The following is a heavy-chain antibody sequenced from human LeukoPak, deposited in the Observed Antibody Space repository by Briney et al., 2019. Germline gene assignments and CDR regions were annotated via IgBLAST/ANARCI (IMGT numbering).Heavy chain of an antibody. CDR2: IYPGDSDT. J-gene: IGHJ5*02. Sequence: GESLKISCKGSGYSFTSYWIGWVRQMPGKGLEWMGIIYPGDSDTRYSPSFQGQVTISADKSISTAYLQWSSLKASDTAMYYCARQSVSSGWYRRFDPWGQGTLVTVSS. V-gene: IGHV5-51*01. D-gene: IGHD6-19*01. CDR3: ARQSVSSGWYRRFDP. CDR1: GYSFTSYW.